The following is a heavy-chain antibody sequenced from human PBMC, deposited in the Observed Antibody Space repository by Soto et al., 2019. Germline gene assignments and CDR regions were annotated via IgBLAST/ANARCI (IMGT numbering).Heavy chain of an antibody. CDR1: GYTLTSYY. CDR3: ASRLYSSGYYGFLDH. Sequence: QVQLMQSGAEVKQPGASVKVSCKASGYTLTSYYIHWVRQAPGQGLEWMGIINPSGGSTSYTQRFQGRVTMTRDTSTSTVYMELSSLRSEDTAVYYCASRLYSSGYYGFLDHWGQGTLVTVSS. J-gene: IGHJ4*02. V-gene: IGHV1-46*03. D-gene: IGHD3-22*01. CDR2: INPSGGST.